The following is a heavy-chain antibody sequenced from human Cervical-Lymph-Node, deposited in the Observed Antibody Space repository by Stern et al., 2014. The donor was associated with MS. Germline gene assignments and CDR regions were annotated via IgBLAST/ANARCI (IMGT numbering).Heavy chain of an antibody. CDR2: IYYSGST. CDR1: GGSISSGDYY. D-gene: IGHD2-2*01. CDR3: ASANCSSTSCPNWFDP. Sequence: QMQLQESGPGLVKPSQTLSLTCTVSGGSISSGDYYWSWIRQPPGKGPEWIGYIYYSGSTYYNPSLKSRVTISVDTSKNQFSLKLSSVTAADTAVYYCASANCSSTSCPNWFDPWGQGTLVTVSS. J-gene: IGHJ5*02. V-gene: IGHV4-30-4*01.